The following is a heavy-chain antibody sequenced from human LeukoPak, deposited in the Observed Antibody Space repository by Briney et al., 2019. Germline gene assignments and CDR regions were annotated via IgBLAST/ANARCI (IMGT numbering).Heavy chain of an antibody. Sequence: ASVKVSCKASGYTFTDYYMHWVRQAPGQGLEWMGWINLNSGGTNFAQRFQGRVTMTRDTSITTAYMELSRLKSDDTAVYYCARRYCSSTSCYYFDYWGQGTLVTVSS. V-gene: IGHV1-2*02. D-gene: IGHD2-2*01. CDR3: ARRYCSSTSCYYFDY. CDR2: INLNSGGT. J-gene: IGHJ4*02. CDR1: GYTFTDYY.